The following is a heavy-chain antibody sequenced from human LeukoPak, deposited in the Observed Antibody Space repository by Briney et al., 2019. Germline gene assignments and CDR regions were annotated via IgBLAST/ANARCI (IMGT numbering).Heavy chain of an antibody. CDR1: GFTFDTHA. J-gene: IGHJ4*02. CDR2: MSGHGHNV. D-gene: IGHD2-15*01. Sequence: GGSLRLSCAASGFTFDTHAMSWVRQAPGKGLEWISTMSGHGHNVYYADSVKGRFTISRENSKNTLYLHMNSLRAEDTAIVASYFFDYWGQGALVTVSS. V-gene: IGHV3-23*01. CDR3: YFFDY.